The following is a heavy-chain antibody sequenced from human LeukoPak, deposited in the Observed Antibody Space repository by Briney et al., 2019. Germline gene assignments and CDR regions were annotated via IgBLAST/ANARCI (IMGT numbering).Heavy chain of an antibody. CDR1: GGSISSGSYY. J-gene: IGHJ4*02. CDR2: IYTSGST. D-gene: IGHD3-16*01. CDR3: ARDLNDYLWGL. V-gene: IGHV4-61*02. Sequence: SETLSLTCTVSGGSISSGSYYWSWIRQPAGKGLEWIGRIYTSGSTNYNPSLKSRVTISVDTSKNQFSLKLSSVTAADTAVYYCARDLNDYLWGLWGQGTLVTVSS.